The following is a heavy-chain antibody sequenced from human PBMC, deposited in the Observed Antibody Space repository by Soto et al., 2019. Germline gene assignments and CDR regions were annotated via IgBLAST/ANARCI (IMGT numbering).Heavy chain of an antibody. V-gene: IGHV4-34*01. D-gene: IGHD2-15*01. CDR3: ASSTGVVVAATFYYGMDV. J-gene: IGHJ6*02. CDR2: INHSGST. CDR1: GGSFSGYY. Sequence: PSETLSLTCAVYGGSFSGYYWSWIRQPPGKGLEWIGEINHSGSTNYNPSLKSRVTISVDTSKNQFSLKLSSVTAADTAVYYCASSTGVVVAATFYYGMDVWGQGTTVTVSS.